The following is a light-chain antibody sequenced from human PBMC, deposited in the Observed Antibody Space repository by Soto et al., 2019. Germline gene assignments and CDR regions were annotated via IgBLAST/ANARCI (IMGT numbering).Light chain of an antibody. CDR3: QQYENYWT. CDR2: AAS. J-gene: IGKJ1*01. Sequence: AIQVTQSPSYLSASLGDTAPIIXRASQGIRNDLGWYQQKPGKAPKLLIYAASSLQSGVPSRFSGSGSGTEFTLTISNLQPDDFATYYCQQYENYWTFGQGTKVDIK. V-gene: IGKV1-6*01. CDR1: QGIRND.